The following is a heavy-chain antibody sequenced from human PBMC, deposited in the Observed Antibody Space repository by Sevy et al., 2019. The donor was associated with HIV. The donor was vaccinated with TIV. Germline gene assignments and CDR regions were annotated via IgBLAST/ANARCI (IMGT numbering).Heavy chain of an antibody. V-gene: IGHV3-23*01. CDR2: ISDNTGST. CDR3: AKPTKPAFEAFDI. CDR1: GFTFSSYA. J-gene: IGHJ3*02. Sequence: LSLTCAASGFTFSSYAMSWVRQAPGKGLEWVSTISDNTGSTYYGDSVKGRFTISRDNSKNTLYLQMNSLRAEDTAVYYCAKPTKPAFEAFDIWGQGTMVTVSS. D-gene: IGHD2-2*01.